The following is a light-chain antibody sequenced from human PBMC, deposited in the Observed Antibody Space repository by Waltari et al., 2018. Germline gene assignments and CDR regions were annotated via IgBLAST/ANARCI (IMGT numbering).Light chain of an antibody. J-gene: IGKJ5*01. CDR2: ATS. CDR1: QGRSNY. CDR3: QQLNSYSLIT. Sequence: DIQLTQSPSLLSASVGDRVTITCLAIQGRSNYLAWYQQKPGRAPKLLISATSTLQSGVPSRFSGSGSGTEFTLTISDLQPEDFTTYYCQQLNSYSLITFGQGTRLEIK. V-gene: IGKV1-9*01.